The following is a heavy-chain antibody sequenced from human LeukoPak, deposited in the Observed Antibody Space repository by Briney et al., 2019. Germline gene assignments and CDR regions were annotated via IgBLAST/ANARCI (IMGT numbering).Heavy chain of an antibody. D-gene: IGHD3-22*01. J-gene: IGHJ4*02. CDR2: INSDGSST. CDR1: GFTFSSYW. Sequence: GGSLRLSCAASGFTFSSYWMHWVRQAPGKGLVWVSRINSDGSSTSYADSVKGRFTISRDNAKNTLYLQMNSLRAEDTAVYYCARGFYYDSSGYCGPDYWGQGTLVTVSS. CDR3: ARGFYYDSSGYCGPDY. V-gene: IGHV3-74*01.